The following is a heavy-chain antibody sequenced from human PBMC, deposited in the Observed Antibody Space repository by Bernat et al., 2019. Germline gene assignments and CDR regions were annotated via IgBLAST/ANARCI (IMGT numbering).Heavy chain of an antibody. J-gene: IGHJ4*02. V-gene: IGHV3-30*18. CDR3: ANLGDYYGSGSSSPRFDY. Sequence: QVQLVESGGGVVQPGRSLRLSCAASGFTFSSYGMHWVRQAPGKGLEWVAVIPYDGSNKYYADSVKGRFTISRDNSKNTLYLQMNSLRAEDTAVYYCANLGDYYGSGSSSPRFDYWGQGTLVTVSS. CDR2: IPYDGSNK. CDR1: GFTFSSYG. D-gene: IGHD3-10*01.